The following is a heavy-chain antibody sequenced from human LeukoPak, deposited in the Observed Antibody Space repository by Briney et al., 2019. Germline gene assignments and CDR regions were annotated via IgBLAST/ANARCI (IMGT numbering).Heavy chain of an antibody. V-gene: IGHV3-49*04. D-gene: IGHD3-22*01. Sequence: HPAGSLRLSSSASAFSLSDFGINWVRQAPGKEREWEGFIRSKTSDGTEYGPSVKGRVINSRDESKNIAYLEMHSLKTEDTAVYYCNRWHISGVSYSNVWGPGTLVTVSS. CDR3: NRWHISGVSYSNV. J-gene: IGHJ4*02. CDR2: IRSKTSDGT. CDR1: AFSLSDFG.